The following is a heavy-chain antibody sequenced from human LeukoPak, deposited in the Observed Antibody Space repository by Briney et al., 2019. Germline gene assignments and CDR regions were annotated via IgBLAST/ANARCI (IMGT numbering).Heavy chain of an antibody. V-gene: IGHV3-53*04. CDR2: IYSGGST. J-gene: IGHJ3*02. Sequence: GGSLRLSCAASGFTFDDYAMHWVRQAPGKGLEWVSVIYSGGSTYYADSVKGRFTISRHNSKNTLYLQMNSLRAEDTAVYYCARGDRAFDIWGQGTMVTVSS. CDR1: GFTFDDYA. CDR3: ARGDRAFDI. D-gene: IGHD3-16*01.